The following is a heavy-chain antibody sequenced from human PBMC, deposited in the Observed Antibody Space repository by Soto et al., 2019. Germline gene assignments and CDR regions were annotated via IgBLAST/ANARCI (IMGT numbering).Heavy chain of an antibody. Sequence: EVQLLESGGGLVQPGGSLRLSCAASGFTFSSYAMSWVRQAPGKGLEWVSAISGSGGSTYYADSVKGRFTISRDNSKNTLYLQMYSVRAEDTAVYYCAKENGYSSSWFEFDYWGQGTLVTVSS. V-gene: IGHV3-23*01. CDR2: ISGSGGST. J-gene: IGHJ4*02. D-gene: IGHD6-13*01. CDR1: GFTFSSYA. CDR3: AKENGYSSSWFEFDY.